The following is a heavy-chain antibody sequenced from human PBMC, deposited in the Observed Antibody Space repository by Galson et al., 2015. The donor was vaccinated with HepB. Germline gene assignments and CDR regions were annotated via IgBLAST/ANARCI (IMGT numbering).Heavy chain of an antibody. CDR3: TTWGYR. D-gene: IGHD7-27*01. J-gene: IGHJ5*02. CDR2: VLRAADGGTT. CDR1: GFTFNNAH. V-gene: IGHV3-15*05. Sequence: SLRLSCAASGFTFNNAHMSWVRQAPGKGLEYIGRVLRAADGGTTDYPAPMKDRFTISRDDSKNMVYLQINSLKDEDTAVYYCTTWGYRWGQGALVTVTS.